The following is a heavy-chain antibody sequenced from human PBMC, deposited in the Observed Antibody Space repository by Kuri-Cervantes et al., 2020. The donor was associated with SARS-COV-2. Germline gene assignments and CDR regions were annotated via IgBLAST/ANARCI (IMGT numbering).Heavy chain of an antibody. V-gene: IGHV4-4*02. CDR2: IHHSGDT. CDR3: ANLGPGGHAYSFLDY. D-gene: IGHD4-11*01. J-gene: IGHJ4*02. Sequence: GSLRLSCAASGFTFSNYWMHWVRQPPGKGLEWIGEIHHSGDTSYNSSLKSRVTISLDKSKNQFSLKLNSVTAADTAVYYCANLGPGGHAYSFLDYWGQGTLVTVSS. CDR1: GFTFSNYW.